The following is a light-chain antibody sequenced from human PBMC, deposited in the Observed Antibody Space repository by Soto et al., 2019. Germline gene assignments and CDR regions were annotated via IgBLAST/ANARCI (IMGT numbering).Light chain of an antibody. J-gene: IGKJ4*01. CDR2: LAS. CDR3: QQFYATPHT. Sequence: DIVMIQSPDSLAVSLGERATINCKSSQSLLYSSDNKNYLAWYQQTPGQPPKLLIYLASNRESGVPDRFSGSGSGTNFTLTISSLQADDVAVYYCQQFYATPHTFGGGTKVDIK. V-gene: IGKV4-1*01. CDR1: QSLLYSSDNKNY.